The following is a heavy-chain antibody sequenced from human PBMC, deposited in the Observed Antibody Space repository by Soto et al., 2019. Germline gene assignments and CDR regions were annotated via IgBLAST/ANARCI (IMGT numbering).Heavy chain of an antibody. Sequence: PSETLSLTCAVHGGSFSGYYWSWIRQPPGKGLEWIGEINHSGSTNYNPSLKSRVTISVDTSKNQFSLKLSSVTAADTAVYYCAITRSYSSNWPYYYFYMDVWGKGTTVTVSS. V-gene: IGHV4-34*01. D-gene: IGHD6-13*01. CDR2: INHSGST. CDR3: AITRSYSSNWPYYYFYMDV. CDR1: GGSFSGYY. J-gene: IGHJ6*03.